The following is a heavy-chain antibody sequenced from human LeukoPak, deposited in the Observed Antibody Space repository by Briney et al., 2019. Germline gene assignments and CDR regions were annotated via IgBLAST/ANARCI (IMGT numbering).Heavy chain of an antibody. Sequence: AXVKVSCKASGYTFSSYGISWVRQAPGQGVEWMGWISAYNGNTDYAQSLQGRVTITIDTSTSTVYMELRSLRSDDTAVYYCARDVGRSYDLDYWGQGTLVTVSS. V-gene: IGHV1-18*01. CDR3: ARDVGRSYDLDY. CDR1: GYTFSSYG. J-gene: IGHJ4*02. D-gene: IGHD3-16*01. CDR2: ISAYNGNT.